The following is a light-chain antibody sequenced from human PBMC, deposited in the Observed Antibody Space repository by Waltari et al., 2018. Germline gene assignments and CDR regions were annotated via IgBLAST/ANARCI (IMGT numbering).Light chain of an antibody. CDR3: QKYGTLPAT. Sequence: EIVLTQSPGTLSLSPGERATLSCRASQSVSRTLAWYQQKPGQTPRLLIYNASTRATGIPDRFSGSGFGTDFSLTISRLEPEDFAVYDCQKYGTLPATFGQGTTGEIK. J-gene: IGKJ1*01. CDR2: NAS. CDR1: QSVSRT. V-gene: IGKV3-20*01.